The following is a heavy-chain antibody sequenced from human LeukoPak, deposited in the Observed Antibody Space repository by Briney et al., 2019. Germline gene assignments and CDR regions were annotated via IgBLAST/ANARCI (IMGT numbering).Heavy chain of an antibody. D-gene: IGHD2-2*01. CDR2: ISSSSSYI. Sequence: SGGSLRLSCAASGLTFSSYSMNWVRQAPGKGLEWVSSISSSSSYIYYADSVKGRFTISRDNAKNSLYLQMNSLRAEDTAVYYCARELGYCSSTSCYSGYFQHWGQGTLVTVSS. CDR1: GLTFSSYS. CDR3: ARELGYCSSTSCYSGYFQH. V-gene: IGHV3-21*01. J-gene: IGHJ1*01.